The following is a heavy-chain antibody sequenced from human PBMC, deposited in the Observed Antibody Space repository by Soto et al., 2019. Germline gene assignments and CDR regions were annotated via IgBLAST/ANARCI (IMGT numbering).Heavy chain of an antibody. Sequence: PGGSLRLSCAASGFTFNIYALHWVRQAPGKGLEWVAVISFDGTKKYYSDSVKGRFTISRDNLKNTLYLQMNNLRVEDAALYFCAREGDYGYRYINYGLDVWGQGTTVTVPS. J-gene: IGHJ6*02. D-gene: IGHD4-17*01. CDR2: ISFDGTKK. CDR1: GFTFNIYA. V-gene: IGHV3-30-3*01. CDR3: AREGDYGYRYINYGLDV.